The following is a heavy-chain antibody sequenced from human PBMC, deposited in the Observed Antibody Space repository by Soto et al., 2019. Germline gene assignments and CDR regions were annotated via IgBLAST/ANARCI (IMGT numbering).Heavy chain of an antibody. J-gene: IGHJ5*02. D-gene: IGHD6-13*01. Sequence: QVHLVQSGAEVRMPGASVKVSCKASGYTFTDYFMHWVRQAPGQGLEWMGIINPHSGDTGYAHKFHGRVIMTTDTSTSTVHMELSGPTSEDTSIYYCVRRDCYNSNCFSNGFDPWGQGTLVTVSS. CDR1: GYTFTDYF. V-gene: IGHV1-46*03. CDR3: VRRDCYNSNCFSNGFDP. CDR2: INPHSGDT.